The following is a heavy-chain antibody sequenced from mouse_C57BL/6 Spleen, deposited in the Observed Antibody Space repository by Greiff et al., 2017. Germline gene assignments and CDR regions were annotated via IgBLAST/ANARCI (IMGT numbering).Heavy chain of an antibody. J-gene: IGHJ3*01. D-gene: IGHD4-1*01. CDR1: GFSFNTYA. CDR3: VRLPGTFAY. V-gene: IGHV10-1*01. CDR2: IRRNSNNYDT. Sequence: EVMLVESGGGLVQPKGSLKLSCAASGFSFNTYAMNWVRQAPGKGLEWVARIRRNSNNYDTYYADSVKDRFTISRDDSESMLYLQMNNLKTDDAAMYYGVRLPGTFAYWGQGTLVTVSA.